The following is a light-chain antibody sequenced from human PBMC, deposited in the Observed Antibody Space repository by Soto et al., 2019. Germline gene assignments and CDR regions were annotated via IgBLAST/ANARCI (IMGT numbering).Light chain of an antibody. CDR3: QQRSSWLRT. J-gene: IGKJ4*01. V-gene: IGKV3-11*01. CDR2: DAS. CDR1: QSVGSY. Sequence: EIVLTQSPATLSLSPGERATLSCRASQSVGSYLAWYQQKPGQAPRLLIYDASNRATGIPARFSGSGSGTNFTLAISGLEAEDFAVYYCQQRSSWLRTFGGGTKVEI.